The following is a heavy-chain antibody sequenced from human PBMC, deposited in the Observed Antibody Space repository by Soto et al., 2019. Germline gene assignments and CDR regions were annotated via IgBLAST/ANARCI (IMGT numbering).Heavy chain of an antibody. J-gene: IGHJ6*02. CDR2: VYHTGNA. CDR1: GGSITTAGYS. CDR3: ASRPFYYYGLDV. Sequence: SETLSLTCTVSGGSITTAGYSWSWIRQPPGKALEWIGYVYHTGNAYPKPSLKSRVTISLDRSKNQCSLKMTSVTAADTALYYCASRPFYYYGLDVWGHGTTVTVSS. V-gene: IGHV4-30-2*01.